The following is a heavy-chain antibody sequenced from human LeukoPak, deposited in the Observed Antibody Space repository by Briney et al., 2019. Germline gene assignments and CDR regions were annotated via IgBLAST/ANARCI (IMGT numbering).Heavy chain of an antibody. CDR1: GFTFSDYY. Sequence: PGGSLRLSCAASGFTFSDYYMSWIRQAPGKGLEWVSYVNSSGSTIYYADSVKGRFTISRDNAKNSLYLQMNSLRAEDTAVYYCARDGDYYGSGSYYNEVYYFDYWGQGTLVTVSS. J-gene: IGHJ4*02. CDR2: VNSSGSTI. D-gene: IGHD3-10*01. CDR3: ARDGDYYGSGSYYNEVYYFDY. V-gene: IGHV3-11*04.